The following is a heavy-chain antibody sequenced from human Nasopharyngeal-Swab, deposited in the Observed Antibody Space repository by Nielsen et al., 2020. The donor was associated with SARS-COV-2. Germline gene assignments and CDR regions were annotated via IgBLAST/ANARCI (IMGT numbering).Heavy chain of an antibody. CDR3: ARDGKVLRFLEWVEGGKAHFDY. J-gene: IGHJ4*02. CDR2: INPSGGST. D-gene: IGHD3-3*01. V-gene: IGHV1-46*01. Sequence: ASVKVSCKASGYTFTSYYMHWVRQAPGQGLEWMGIINPSGGSTSYAQKFQGRGTMTRDTSTSTVYMELSSLRSEDTAVYYCARDGKVLRFLEWVEGGKAHFDYWGQGTLVTVSS. CDR1: GYTFTSYY.